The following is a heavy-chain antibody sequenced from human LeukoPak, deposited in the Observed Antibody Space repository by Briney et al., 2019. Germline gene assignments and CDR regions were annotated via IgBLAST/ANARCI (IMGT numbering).Heavy chain of an antibody. J-gene: IGHJ3*01. V-gene: IGHV4-34*01. CDR3: ARHVGFREDDAFDV. Sequence: SETLSLTCAVYGGSFNVYFWSWIRQPPGKGLEWIGEINHRGTTNYNPSLKTRVTISVDTSKNQLSLKLNSVTAADTAVYYCARHVGFREDDAFDVWGQGTMVTVSS. D-gene: IGHD3-10*01. CDR1: GGSFNVYF. CDR2: INHRGTT.